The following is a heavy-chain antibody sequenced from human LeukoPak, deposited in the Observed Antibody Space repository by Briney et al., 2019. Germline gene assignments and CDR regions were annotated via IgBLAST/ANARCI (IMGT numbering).Heavy chain of an antibody. J-gene: IGHJ6*03. D-gene: IGHD3-22*01. CDR3: ARDGNDSSGYYRYYYYYMDV. Sequence: SETLSLTCAVYGGSFSGYYWSWIRQPPGKGLEWIGEINHSGSTNYNPSLKSRVTISVDTSKNQFSLKLSSVTAADTAVYYCARDGNDSSGYYRYYYYYMDVWGKGTTVTISS. CDR1: GGSFSGYY. CDR2: INHSGST. V-gene: IGHV4-34*01.